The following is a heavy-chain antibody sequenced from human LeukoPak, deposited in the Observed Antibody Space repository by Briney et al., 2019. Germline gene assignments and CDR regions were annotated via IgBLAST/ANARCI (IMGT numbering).Heavy chain of an antibody. CDR1: GGSISGYY. V-gene: IGHV4-59*08. J-gene: IGHJ4*02. D-gene: IGHD3-10*01. CDR2: IYYSGST. Sequence: SETLSLTCTVSGGSISGYYWTWIRQPPGKGLEWIGYIYYSGSTNYNPSLKSRVTISVDTSKNQFSLKLSSVTAADTAVYYCARTTGLFYYGSGSLYYFDYWGQGTLVTVSS. CDR3: ARTTGLFYYGSGSLYYFDY.